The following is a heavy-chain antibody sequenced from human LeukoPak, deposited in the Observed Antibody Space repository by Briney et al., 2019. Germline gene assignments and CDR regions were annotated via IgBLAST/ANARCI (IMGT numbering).Heavy chain of an antibody. J-gene: IGHJ4*02. CDR2: ISWNSGSI. V-gene: IGHV3-9*01. D-gene: IGHD5-18*01. CDR3: AKDSVAMVTTSDY. Sequence: GGSLRLSCAASGFTFDDYAMHWVRQAPGKGLEWVSGISWNSGSIGYADSVKGRFTTSRDNAKNSLYLQMNSLRPEDTALYYCAKDSVAMVTTSDYWGQGTLVTVSS. CDR1: GFTFDDYA.